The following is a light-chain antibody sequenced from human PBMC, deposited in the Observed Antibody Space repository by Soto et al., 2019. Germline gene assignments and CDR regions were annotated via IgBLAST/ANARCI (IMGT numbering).Light chain of an antibody. J-gene: IGKJ1*01. CDR1: QSVSNN. V-gene: IGKV3-15*01. CDR3: QHYNNWPPWT. Sequence: EIVMTQSPATLYVSPGQRATLSCRASQSVSNNLAWYQQKPGQAPRLLIYGASTRATGIPARFSGSGSGTDFTLTISSLQSEDFAIYYCQHYNNWPPWTFGQGTKVEIK. CDR2: GAS.